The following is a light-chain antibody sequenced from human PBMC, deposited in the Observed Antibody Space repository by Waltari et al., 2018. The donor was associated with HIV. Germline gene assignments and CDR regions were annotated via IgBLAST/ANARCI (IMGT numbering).Light chain of an antibody. CDR1: AMPQPY. J-gene: IGLJ3*02. V-gene: IGLV3-25*03. Sequence: SYELTQPPPAAVSPGQTARISCSGDAMPQPYAHWSQQKPGQAPVLVIYKDSERPSGIPERFSGSSSWTTVTLTISGVQAEDEADYYCQSADSSGTYPWVFGGGTKLTVL. CDR3: QSADSSGTYPWV. CDR2: KDS.